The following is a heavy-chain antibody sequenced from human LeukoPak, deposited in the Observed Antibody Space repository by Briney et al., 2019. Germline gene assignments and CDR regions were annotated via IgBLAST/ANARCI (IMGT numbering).Heavy chain of an antibody. CDR1: GYPFTSYG. Sequence: ASVKVSCKASGYPFTSYGISWVRQAPGQGLEWMGWISTYNGYTNYAQKFQDIVTMTTDTSTSTAYMELKSLRSDDTAVYYCARDWVVGVVVVAAGYWGQGTLVTVSS. J-gene: IGHJ4*02. CDR2: ISTYNGYT. CDR3: ARDWVVGVVVVAAGY. V-gene: IGHV1-18*01. D-gene: IGHD2-15*01.